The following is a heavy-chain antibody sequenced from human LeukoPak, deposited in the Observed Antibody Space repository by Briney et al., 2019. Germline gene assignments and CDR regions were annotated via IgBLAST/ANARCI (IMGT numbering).Heavy chain of an antibody. J-gene: IGHJ4*02. CDR3: ARDSGDIVVVPAGLDY. CDR1: GGTFISYA. D-gene: IGHD2-2*01. CDR2: IIPIFGTA. Sequence: SVKVSCKASGGTFISYAISWVRQAPGQGLEWMGRIIPIFGTANYAQKFQGRVTITTDESTSTAYMELSSLRSEDTAVYYCARDSGDIVVVPAGLDYWGQGTLVTVSS. V-gene: IGHV1-69*05.